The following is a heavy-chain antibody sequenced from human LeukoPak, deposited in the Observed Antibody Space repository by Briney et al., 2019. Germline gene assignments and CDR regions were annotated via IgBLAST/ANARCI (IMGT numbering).Heavy chain of an antibody. CDR3: ARDLVTMVRGVHNDY. V-gene: IGHV1-2*02. J-gene: IGHJ4*02. Sequence: ASVKVSCKASGYTFTGYYMHWVRQAPGQGLEWMGWINPNSGGTNYAQKFRGRVTMTRDTSISTAYMELSRLRSDDTAVYYCARDLVTMVRGVHNDYWGQGTLVTVSS. CDR1: GYTFTGYY. CDR2: INPNSGGT. D-gene: IGHD3-10*01.